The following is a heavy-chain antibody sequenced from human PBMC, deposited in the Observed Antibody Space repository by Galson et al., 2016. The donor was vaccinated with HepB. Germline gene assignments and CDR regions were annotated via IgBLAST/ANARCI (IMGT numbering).Heavy chain of an antibody. CDR1: GFSFSHAW. D-gene: IGHD3-3*01. CDR2: IKSKTDGGTT. J-gene: IGHJ5*02. Sequence: SLRLSCAASGFSFSHAWMHWVRQAPGKGLEWVGRIKSKTDGGTTDYAAPVKGRFAITRDDSKNTLYLQMNRLKTEDTGVYYCTVAATYDSWSGYYMLDPWGQGTLVTVSS. V-gene: IGHV3-15*07. CDR3: TVAATYDSWSGYYMLDP.